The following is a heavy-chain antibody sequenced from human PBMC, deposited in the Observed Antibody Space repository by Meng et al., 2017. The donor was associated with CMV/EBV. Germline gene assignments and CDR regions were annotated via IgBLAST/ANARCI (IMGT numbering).Heavy chain of an antibody. D-gene: IGHD3-3*01. V-gene: IGHV3-23*01. CDR1: GFTFSSYS. Sequence: GGSLRLSCAASGFTFSSYSMNWVRQAPGKGLEWVSAISGSGGSTYYADSVKGRFTISRDNSKNTLYLQMNSLRAEDTAVYYCAKGRITIFGVVTPNYFDYWGQGTLVTVSS. CDR3: AKGRITIFGVVTPNYFDY. CDR2: ISGSGGST. J-gene: IGHJ4*02.